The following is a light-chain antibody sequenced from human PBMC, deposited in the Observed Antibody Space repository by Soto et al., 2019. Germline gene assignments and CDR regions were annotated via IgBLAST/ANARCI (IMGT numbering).Light chain of an antibody. Sequence: DTQMTQSASTLSASSGDRVTLTCRASQSIGSWLAWYHQKPGKAPKLLIYKTSISENGVPSRFSGSGSGKEFTLSISSLKHDDFATYYCHQYNSYWTFGQGTKVDIK. CDR2: KTS. CDR1: QSIGSW. V-gene: IGKV1-5*03. CDR3: HQYNSYWT. J-gene: IGKJ1*01.